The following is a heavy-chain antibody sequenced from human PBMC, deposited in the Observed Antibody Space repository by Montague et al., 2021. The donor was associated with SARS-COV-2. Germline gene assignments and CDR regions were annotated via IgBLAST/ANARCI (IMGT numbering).Heavy chain of an antibody. Sequence: SETLSLTCAVYGGSFSGYYWNWIRQPPGQGLEWIWEINHSGSTNYNPSLKSRVTISVDTSNNQFSLKLTSVTAADTAVYYCSRGPTNNIGMVATRLDYWGQGTLVTVSS. D-gene: IGHD5-12*01. V-gene: IGHV4-34*01. CDR1: GGSFSGYY. CDR2: INHSGST. CDR3: SRGPTNNIGMVATRLDY. J-gene: IGHJ4*02.